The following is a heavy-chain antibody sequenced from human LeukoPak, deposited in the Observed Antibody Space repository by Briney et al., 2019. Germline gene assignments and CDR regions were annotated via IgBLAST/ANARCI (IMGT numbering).Heavy chain of an antibody. V-gene: IGHV4-30-2*01. D-gene: IGHD3-3*01. Sequence: PSQTLSLTCTVSGGSISSGDYYWSWIRQPPGKGLEWIGEINHSGSTNYNPSLKSRVTISVDTSKNQFSLKLSSVTAADTAVYYCARTGITIFGVVTDVFDIWGQGTMVTVSS. J-gene: IGHJ3*02. CDR3: ARTGITIFGVVTDVFDI. CDR1: GGSISSGDYY. CDR2: INHSGST.